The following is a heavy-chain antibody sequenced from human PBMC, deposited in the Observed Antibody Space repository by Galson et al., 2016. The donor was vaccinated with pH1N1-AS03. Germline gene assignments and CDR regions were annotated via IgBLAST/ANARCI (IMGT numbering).Heavy chain of an antibody. V-gene: IGHV1-8*02. CDR1: GYSFSSYD. J-gene: IGHJ4*02. CDR2: MYANSGNT. Sequence: SVKVSCKASGYSFSSYDINWVRRAPGQGLQWMGWMYANSGNTAYAQKFQGRATMTRNASTTTAYMELSGLRSDDTAVYYCARASLTRGKETFWGQGTLVTVS. CDR3: ARASLTRGKETF. D-gene: IGHD4/OR15-4a*01.